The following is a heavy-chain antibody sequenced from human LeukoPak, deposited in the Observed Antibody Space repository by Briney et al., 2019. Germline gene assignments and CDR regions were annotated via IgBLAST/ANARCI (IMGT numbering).Heavy chain of an antibody. Sequence: GGSLRLSCAASGFTFSIYSMNWVRPAPGKGLEWVSSINNSSYYIYYADSVKGRFTISRDNAKNSLYLQMNSLRAEDTAVYYCARVPGALGYCSGGTCHNGGWFDPWGQGTLVTVSS. D-gene: IGHD2-15*01. CDR2: INNSSYYI. CDR3: ARVPGALGYCSGGTCHNGGWFDP. J-gene: IGHJ5*02. V-gene: IGHV3-21*01. CDR1: GFTFSIYS.